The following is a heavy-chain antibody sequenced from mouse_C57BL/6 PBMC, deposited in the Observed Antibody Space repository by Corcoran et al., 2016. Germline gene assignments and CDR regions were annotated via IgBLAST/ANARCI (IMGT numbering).Heavy chain of an antibody. Sequence: QVQLQQSGPERVKPGASVTIPCNASGYSFTSYYLHWVQQRPGQGLEWLGWIYPGSGNTKYNAKFKGKATLTADPSSSTAYMQLSSLSSEDAAVYYCARAWTGSAWLAYWGQGTLVTVS. J-gene: IGHJ3*01. CDR3: ARAWTGSAWLAY. V-gene: IGHV1-66*01. CDR2: IYPGSGNT. CDR1: GYSFTSYY. D-gene: IGHD4-1*01.